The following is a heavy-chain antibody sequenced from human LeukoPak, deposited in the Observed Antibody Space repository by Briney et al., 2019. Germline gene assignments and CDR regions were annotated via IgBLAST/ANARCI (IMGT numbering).Heavy chain of an antibody. Sequence: SQTLSLTCAVSGASINSAHSYWSWIRQPAGKGLEWIGRIYNSGSTKYNPSLKSRVTMSLDTSKNQFSLRLTSVTAADTAVYYCARDRYGDYTHRDALDVWGPGTMVTVSS. V-gene: IGHV4-61*02. CDR2: IYNSGST. J-gene: IGHJ3*01. CDR3: ARDRYGDYTHRDALDV. D-gene: IGHD4-17*01. CDR1: GASINSAHSY.